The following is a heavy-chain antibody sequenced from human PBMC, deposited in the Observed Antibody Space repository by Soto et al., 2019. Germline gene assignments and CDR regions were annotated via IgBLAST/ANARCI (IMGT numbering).Heavy chain of an antibody. D-gene: IGHD1-26*01. V-gene: IGHV3-64D*08. CDR1: GFTFSSYA. J-gene: IGHJ4*02. Sequence: GGSLRLSCSASGFTFSSYAMHWVRQAPGKGLEYVSAISSNGGSTYYADSVKGRFTISRDNSKNTLYLQMSSLRAEDTAVYYCVRAWSGSYFISLDYFDYWGQGTLVTVSS. CDR3: VRAWSGSYFISLDYFDY. CDR2: ISSNGGST.